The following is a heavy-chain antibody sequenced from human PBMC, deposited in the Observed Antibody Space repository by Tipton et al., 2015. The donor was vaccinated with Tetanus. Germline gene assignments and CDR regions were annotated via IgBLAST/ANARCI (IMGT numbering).Heavy chain of an antibody. CDR1: GGSISSGDYY. D-gene: IGHD2-21*02. CDR3: ARRLRAIVVVTAGAFDI. Sequence: TLSLTCTVSGGSISSGDYYWSWIRQPPGRGLEWIGYIYYSGSTYYNPSLKSRVTISVDTSKNQFSLKLSSVTAADTAVYYCARRLRAIVVVTAGAFDIWGQGTMVTVSS. J-gene: IGHJ3*02. CDR2: IYYSGST. V-gene: IGHV4-30-4*01.